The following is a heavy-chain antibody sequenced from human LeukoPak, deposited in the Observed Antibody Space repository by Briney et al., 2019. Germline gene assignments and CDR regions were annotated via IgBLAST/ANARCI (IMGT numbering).Heavy chain of an antibody. V-gene: IGHV3-30*02. CDR3: AKDKLVSGSDYHYDY. J-gene: IGHJ4*02. D-gene: IGHD1-26*01. CDR2: LRYDGSNK. CDR1: GFTLSSYG. Sequence: GGSLRLSCAACGFTLSSYGMHWVRQARGKGLEWVTFLRYDGSNKYYADSGKGRFTISRYNSKNTLYLQMNILRAEDTAVYSCAKDKLVSGSDYHYDYWGQGTLVTVSS.